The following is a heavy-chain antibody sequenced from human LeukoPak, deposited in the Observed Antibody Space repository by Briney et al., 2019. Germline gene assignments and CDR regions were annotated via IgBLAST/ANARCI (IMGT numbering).Heavy chain of an antibody. Sequence: GGSLRLSCAASGFTFSNYAMHWVRQAPGKGLEWVAVISYDGSNKYYADSVKGRFTISRDNPKNTLYLQMNSLRAEDTAVYYCAKTADHYYGMDVWGQGTTVTVSS. J-gene: IGHJ6*02. CDR3: AKTADHYYGMDV. V-gene: IGHV3-30*18. D-gene: IGHD6-19*01. CDR1: GFTFSNYA. CDR2: ISYDGSNK.